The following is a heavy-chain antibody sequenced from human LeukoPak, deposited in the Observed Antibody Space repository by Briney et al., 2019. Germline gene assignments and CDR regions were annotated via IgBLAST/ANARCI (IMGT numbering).Heavy chain of an antibody. CDR1: GFTFSNYV. D-gene: IGHD1-26*01. CDR2: ISGIGDNT. CDR3: ARDHSDFPYFDC. J-gene: IGHJ4*02. V-gene: IGHV3-23*01. Sequence: HPGGSLRLSCAASGFTFSNYVMSWVRQAPGKGLEWVSSISGIGDNTYYAASVKGRFTIFRDNSENTLYLQMNSLRPEDTALYYCARDHSDFPYFDCWGRGTLVTVSA.